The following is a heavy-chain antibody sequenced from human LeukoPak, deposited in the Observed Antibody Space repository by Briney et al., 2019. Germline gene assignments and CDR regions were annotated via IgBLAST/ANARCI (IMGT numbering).Heavy chain of an antibody. CDR1: GGSISSSSYY. CDR2: IYYSGST. Sequence: SETLSLTCTVSGGSISSSSYYWGWIRQPPGKGLEWIGSIYYSGSTYYNPSLKSRVTISVDTSKNQFSLKLSSVTAADTAVYYCARVVYGDYGTDAFDIWGQGTMVTVSS. CDR3: ARVVYGDYGTDAFDI. D-gene: IGHD4-17*01. V-gene: IGHV4-39*07. J-gene: IGHJ3*02.